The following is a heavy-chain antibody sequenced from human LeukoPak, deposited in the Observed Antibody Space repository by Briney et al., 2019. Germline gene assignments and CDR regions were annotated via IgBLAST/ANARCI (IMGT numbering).Heavy chain of an antibody. CDR2: IYYSGST. CDR3: AREGAGSGSFEDYYYYGMDV. D-gene: IGHD3-10*01. CDR1: GGSISSYY. V-gene: IGHV4-59*01. J-gene: IGHJ6*04. Sequence: SETLSLTCTVSGGSISSYYWSWIRQPPGKGLEWIGYIYYSGSTNYNPSLKSRVTISVDTSKNQFSLKLSSVTAADTAVYYCAREGAGSGSFEDYYYYGMDVWGKGATVTVSS.